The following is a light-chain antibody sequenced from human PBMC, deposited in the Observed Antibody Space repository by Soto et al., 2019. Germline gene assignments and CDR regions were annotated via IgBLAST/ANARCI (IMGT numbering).Light chain of an antibody. Sequence: EIVLTQSPGTLSLSPGERATLSCRASQSGFSTYLAWFQQRPGQAPRLLIYGASNRAAGIPDRFSGSGSGTGFTLAISILEPEDFAVYYCHQYGNSPWTLGQGTKVEIK. CDR1: QSGFSTY. CDR3: HQYGNSPWT. CDR2: GAS. J-gene: IGKJ1*01. V-gene: IGKV3-20*01.